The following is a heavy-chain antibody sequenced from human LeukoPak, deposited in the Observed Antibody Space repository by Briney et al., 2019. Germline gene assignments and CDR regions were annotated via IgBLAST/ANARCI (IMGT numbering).Heavy chain of an antibody. J-gene: IGHJ4*02. V-gene: IGHV3-53*01. D-gene: IGHD3-10*01. CDR3: ARASGELDY. CDR2: IYSGGST. Sequence: GGSLRLSCVGSGFTFSSYHMNWVRQAPGKGLEWVSVIYSGGSTYYADSVKGRFTISRDNSKNTLYLQMNSLRAEDTAVYYCARASGELDYWGQGTLVTVSS. CDR1: GFTFSSYH.